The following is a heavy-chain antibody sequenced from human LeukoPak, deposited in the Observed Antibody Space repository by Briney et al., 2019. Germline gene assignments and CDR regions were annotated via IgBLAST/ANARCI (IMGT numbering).Heavy chain of an antibody. CDR3: AREERGSRYYYMDV. D-gene: IGHD1-26*01. CDR1: GLTFSNFK. Sequence: GGSLRLSCAVSGLTFSNFKMNWVRQAPGKGLEWVSYISDSGRTTFYADSVKGRFTISRDNAKNSLYLQMSSLRVEDTAVYYCAREERGSRYYYMDVWGKGTTVTVSS. J-gene: IGHJ6*03. CDR2: ISDSGRTT. V-gene: IGHV3-48*03.